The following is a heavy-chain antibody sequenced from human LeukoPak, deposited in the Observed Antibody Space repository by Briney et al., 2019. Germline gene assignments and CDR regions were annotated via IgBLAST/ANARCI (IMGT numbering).Heavy chain of an antibody. J-gene: IGHJ2*01. V-gene: IGHV4-34*01. CDR2: INHSGST. CDR1: GGSFSGYY. Sequence: SETLSLTCAVYGGSFSGYYWSWIRQPPGKGLEWIGEINHSGSTNYNPSLKSRVTISVDTSKNQFSLKLSSVTAADTAVYYCARGGPGCHWYFDLWGRGTLVTVSS. D-gene: IGHD4/OR15-4a*01. CDR3: ARGGPGCHWYFDL.